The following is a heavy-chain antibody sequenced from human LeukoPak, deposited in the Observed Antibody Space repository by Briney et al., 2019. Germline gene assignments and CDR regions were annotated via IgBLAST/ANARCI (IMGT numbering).Heavy chain of an antibody. CDR3: ARQSSWGMIVVVGDYYFDY. Sequence: SETPSLTCTVSGGSISSYYWSWIRQPPGKGLEWIGYIYYSGSTNYNPALKSRVTISVDTSKNQFSLKLSSVTAADTAVYYCARQSSWGMIVVVGDYYFDYWGQGTLVTVSS. D-gene: IGHD3-22*01. CDR2: IYYSGST. J-gene: IGHJ4*02. CDR1: GGSISSYY. V-gene: IGHV4-59*08.